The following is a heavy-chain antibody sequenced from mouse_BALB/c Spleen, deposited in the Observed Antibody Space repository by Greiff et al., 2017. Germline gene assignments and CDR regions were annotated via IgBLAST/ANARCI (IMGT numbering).Heavy chain of an antibody. V-gene: IGHV5-17*02. J-gene: IGHJ3*01. Sequence: EVNLVESGGGLVQPGGSRKLSCAASGFTFSSFGMHWVRQAPEKGLEWVAYISSGSSTIYYADTVKGRFTISRDNPKNTLFLQMTSLRSEDTAMYYCARSGPSMIKENAWFAYWGQGTLVTVSA. CDR2: ISSGSSTI. CDR1: GFTFSSFG. D-gene: IGHD2-4*01. CDR3: ARSGPSMIKENAWFAY.